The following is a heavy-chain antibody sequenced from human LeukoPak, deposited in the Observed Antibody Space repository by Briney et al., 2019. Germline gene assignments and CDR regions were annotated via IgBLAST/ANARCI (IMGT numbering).Heavy chain of an antibody. J-gene: IGHJ4*02. Sequence: GGSLRLSCAGSGFIFNNYAMHWVRQPPGKGLEWVSGISWNSGSIYYADSVKGRFTISTDNAKNSLSLQMSSLRDEDTAVYYCARGGEGLVLVPPHFDYWGQGTLVTVSS. CDR3: ARGGEGLVLVPPHFDY. CDR2: ISWNSGSI. D-gene: IGHD2-2*01. V-gene: IGHV3-9*01. CDR1: GFIFNNYA.